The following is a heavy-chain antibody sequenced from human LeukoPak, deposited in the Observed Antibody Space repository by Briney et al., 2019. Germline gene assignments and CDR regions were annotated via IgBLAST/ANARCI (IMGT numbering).Heavy chain of an antibody. CDR3: TRDKSYSGSSSAFDI. CDR2: IRSKAYGGTT. J-gene: IGHJ3*02. D-gene: IGHD1-26*01. CDR1: GFTFGDYA. V-gene: IGHV3-49*04. Sequence: PGGSLRLSCTASGFTFGDYAMSWVRQAPGKGLEWVGFIRSKAYGGTTEYAASVKGRFTISRDDSKSIAYLQMNSLKTEDTAVYYCTRDKSYSGSSSAFDIWGQGTMVTVSS.